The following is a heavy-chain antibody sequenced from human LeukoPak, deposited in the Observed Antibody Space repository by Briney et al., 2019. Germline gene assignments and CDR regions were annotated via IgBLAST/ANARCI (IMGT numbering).Heavy chain of an antibody. CDR1: GFTFDDYA. D-gene: IGHD3-22*01. J-gene: IGHJ4*02. CDR3: AKDGGGGYSSTYFFDN. Sequence: PGGSLRLSCAASGFTFDDYAMHWVRQAPGKGLLWVSLISGDGGWTYYADSLKGRFTISRDNSKNSLYLRMNSLTTEDTALYYCAKDGGGGYSSTYFFDNWGQGTLVTVSS. V-gene: IGHV3-43*02. CDR2: ISGDGGWT.